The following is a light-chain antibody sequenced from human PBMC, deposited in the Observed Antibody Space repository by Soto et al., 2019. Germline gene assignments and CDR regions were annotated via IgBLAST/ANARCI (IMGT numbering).Light chain of an antibody. CDR2: DAS. CDR3: QQYNSYPYT. CDR1: QSISSW. J-gene: IGKJ2*01. Sequence: DLQMTQSPSTLSASAGDRVTITCRASQSISSWLAWYQQKPGKAPKLLIYDASSLESVVPSRFSGSGSGTEFTLTISSLQPDDFATYYCQQYNSYPYTFGQGTKLEIK. V-gene: IGKV1-5*01.